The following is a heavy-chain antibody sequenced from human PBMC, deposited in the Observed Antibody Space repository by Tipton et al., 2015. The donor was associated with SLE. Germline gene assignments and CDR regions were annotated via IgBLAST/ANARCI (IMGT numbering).Heavy chain of an antibody. V-gene: IGHV4-59*11. Sequence: TLSLTCTVSGGSISSHYWSWIRQPPGKGLEWIGYIYYSGSTNYNPSLKSRVTISVDTSKNQFSLKLSSVTAADTAVYYCARGRGSYGGYYYYYYMDVWGKGTTVTVSS. J-gene: IGHJ6*03. CDR1: GGSISSHY. CDR3: ARGRGSYGGYYYYYYMDV. CDR2: IYYSGST. D-gene: IGHD5-18*01.